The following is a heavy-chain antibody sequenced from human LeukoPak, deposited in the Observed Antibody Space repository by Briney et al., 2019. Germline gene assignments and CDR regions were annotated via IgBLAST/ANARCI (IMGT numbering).Heavy chain of an antibody. D-gene: IGHD3-10*01. V-gene: IGHV3-21*04. Sequence: GGSLRLSCAASGFTFSTYSMNWVRQAPGKGLEWVSAISGSSDYIYYADSVKGRFTISRDNAKNSLFLQMNSLRSDDTAVYYCARAPMVRGALTHFDYWGQGTLVTVSS. J-gene: IGHJ4*02. CDR2: ISGSSDYI. CDR1: GFTFSTYS. CDR3: ARAPMVRGALTHFDY.